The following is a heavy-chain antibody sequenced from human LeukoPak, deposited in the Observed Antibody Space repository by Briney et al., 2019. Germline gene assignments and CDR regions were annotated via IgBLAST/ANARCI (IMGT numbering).Heavy chain of an antibody. V-gene: IGHV4-34*01. D-gene: IGHD6-19*01. CDR2: INHSGRT. CDR1: GGSFSGYY. J-gene: IGHJ4*02. Sequence: PSDTLSLTCAVYGGSFSGYYWSWIRQPPGNGLEWPGEINHSGRTNYHPSLKSRVTISVDTSKNQCSLKLSSVTAADTAVYYCGGGGYSSGWYADYWGQGTLVTVSS. CDR3: GGGGYSSGWYADY.